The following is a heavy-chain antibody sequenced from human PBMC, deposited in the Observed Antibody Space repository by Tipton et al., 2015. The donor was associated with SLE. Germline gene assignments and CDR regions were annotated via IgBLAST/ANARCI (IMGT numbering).Heavy chain of an antibody. Sequence: TLSLTCTVSGGSISSYYWSWIRQPPGKGLEWIGYIYYSGSTNYNPSLKSRVTISVDTSKNQFSLKLSSVTAADTAVYYCARDSGGFFSSGSYFDYWGQGTLVTVSS. J-gene: IGHJ4*02. CDR2: IYYSGST. V-gene: IGHV4-59*01. CDR1: GGSISSYY. CDR3: ARDSGGFFSSGSYFDY. D-gene: IGHD3-22*01.